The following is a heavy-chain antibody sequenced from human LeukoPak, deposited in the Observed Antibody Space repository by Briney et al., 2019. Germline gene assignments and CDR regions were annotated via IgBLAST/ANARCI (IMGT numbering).Heavy chain of an antibody. Sequence: GESLRISCKGSGYSFTAHWISWVRQMPGKGLEWMGRIDPTDSYTNYSPSFQGHVTISADKSISTAYLQWSSLKASDTAMYYCARLTRNYWYFDLWGRGTLVTVSS. J-gene: IGHJ2*01. CDR3: ARLTRNYWYFDL. V-gene: IGHV5-10-1*01. D-gene: IGHD1-14*01. CDR1: GYSFTAHW. CDR2: IDPTDSYT.